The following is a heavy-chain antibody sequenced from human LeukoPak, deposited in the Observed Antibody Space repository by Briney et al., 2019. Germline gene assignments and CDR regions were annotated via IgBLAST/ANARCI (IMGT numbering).Heavy chain of an antibody. D-gene: IGHD5-18*01. CDR2: INGVGTET. CDR3: AKDLPAMEYFDY. J-gene: IGHJ4*02. Sequence: GGSLRLSCAASGFTFSGYYMFWVRQVPGKGLMWVSHINGVGTETTYADTVKGRFTISRDNAKNTLYLQMNGLRDEDTAVYYCAKDLPAMEYFDYWGQGTLVTVSS. CDR1: GFTFSGYY. V-gene: IGHV3-74*01.